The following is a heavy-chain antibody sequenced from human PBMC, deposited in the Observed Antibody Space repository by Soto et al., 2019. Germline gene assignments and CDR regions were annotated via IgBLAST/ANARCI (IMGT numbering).Heavy chain of an antibody. D-gene: IGHD6-19*01. CDR1: GFAFSDYP. J-gene: IGHJ4*02. V-gene: IGHV3-23*01. CDR2: ISASGEKP. CDR3: AKLEWLEFGGDY. Sequence: EVHLLESGGGVVQPGKSLKISCATSGFAFSDYPMTWVRQPPGQGLEWVSGISASGEKPYYADSVKGRFTISIDNSKNTLSLQMNSLRVEDTGIYYCAKLEWLEFGGDYWGQGTLVTVSS.